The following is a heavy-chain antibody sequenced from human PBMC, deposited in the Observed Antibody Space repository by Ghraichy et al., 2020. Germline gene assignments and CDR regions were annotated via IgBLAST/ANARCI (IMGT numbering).Heavy chain of an antibody. CDR3: ARVIKYYYGSGSYYNEAAFDY. CDR1: GGSISSYY. Sequence: GSLRLSCTVSGGSISSYYWSWIRQPPGKGLEWIGYIYYSGSTNYNPSLKSRVTISVDTSKNQFSLKLSSVTAADTAVYYCARVIKYYYGSGSYYNEAAFDYWGQGTLVTVSS. D-gene: IGHD3-10*01. CDR2: IYYSGST. J-gene: IGHJ4*02. V-gene: IGHV4-59*01.